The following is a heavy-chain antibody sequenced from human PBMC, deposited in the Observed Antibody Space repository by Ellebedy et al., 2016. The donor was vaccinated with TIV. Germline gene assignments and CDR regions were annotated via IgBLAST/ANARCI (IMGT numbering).Heavy chain of an antibody. CDR1: GFTFDDYG. Sequence: GESLKISCAASGFTFDDYGMTWVRQAPGKGLEWVAGINWNGGNTGYVDSVKGRFTISRDSAKKSLYLQMNSLRAEDTALYYCARDGGVAVAFDYWGQGTLVTVSS. CDR2: INWNGGNT. V-gene: IGHV3-20*04. D-gene: IGHD6-19*01. J-gene: IGHJ4*02. CDR3: ARDGGVAVAFDY.